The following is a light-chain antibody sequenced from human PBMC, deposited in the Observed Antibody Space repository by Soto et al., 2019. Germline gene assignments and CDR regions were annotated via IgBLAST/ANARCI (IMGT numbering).Light chain of an antibody. CDR1: QSLLYSNGYNY. CDR2: LGS. CDR3: TQALQIPWT. J-gene: IGKJ1*01. Sequence: DIVMTQSPLSLPVTPGEPASISCRSSQSLLYSNGYNYLDWYLQKPGQSPQLLIYLGSNRASGVPDRFSGSGSGTDFTLKISRVEAEDFVVYYCTQALQIPWTFGQGTKVDIK. V-gene: IGKV2-28*01.